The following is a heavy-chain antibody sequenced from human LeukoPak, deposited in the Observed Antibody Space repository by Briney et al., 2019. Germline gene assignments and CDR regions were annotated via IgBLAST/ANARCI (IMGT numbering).Heavy chain of an antibody. Sequence: SETLSLTCAVYGGSFSGYYWSWIRQPPGKGLEWIGEINHSGSTNYNPSLKSRVTISVDTSKNQFSLKLSSVTAADTAVYYCARDSTGDKAMLDWYFDLWGRGTLVTVSS. J-gene: IGHJ2*01. CDR3: ARDSTGDKAMLDWYFDL. D-gene: IGHD5-18*01. CDR2: INHSGST. V-gene: IGHV4-34*01. CDR1: GGSFSGYY.